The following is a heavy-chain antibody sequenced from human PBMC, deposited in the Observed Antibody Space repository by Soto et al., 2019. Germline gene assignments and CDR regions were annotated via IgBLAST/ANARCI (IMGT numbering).Heavy chain of an antibody. D-gene: IGHD2-2*01. Sequence: ASVKVSCKASGYTFSSSGFTWVRQAPGQGLEWMGWISANSGNTNYAQKLQGRVTMTTDTSTSTAYMELRGLRSDDTAMYYCARLFCSSSTCDSWFDPWGQGTLVTVSS. CDR2: ISANSGNT. CDR1: GYTFSSSG. J-gene: IGHJ5*02. CDR3: ARLFCSSSTCDSWFDP. V-gene: IGHV1-18*01.